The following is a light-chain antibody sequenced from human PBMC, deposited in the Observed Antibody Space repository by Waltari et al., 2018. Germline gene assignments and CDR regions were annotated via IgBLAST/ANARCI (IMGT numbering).Light chain of an antibody. J-gene: IGKJ3*01. CDR2: GAS. Sequence: EIVLTQSPSTLSLSPGARATLSCRATQIMSSSYIAWYQQKPGQAPRLLIYGASSGAAGIPDRFSGSGSGTDFTLTSSRLEPEDFAVYYCQQYHAFGPGTKVDLK. CDR1: QIMSSSY. CDR3: QQYHA. V-gene: IGKV3-20*01.